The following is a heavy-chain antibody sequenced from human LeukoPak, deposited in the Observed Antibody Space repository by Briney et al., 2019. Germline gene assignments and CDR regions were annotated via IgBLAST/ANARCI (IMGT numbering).Heavy chain of an antibody. V-gene: IGHV1-24*01. J-gene: IGHJ4*02. D-gene: IGHD3-16*01. Sequence: ASVKVSCKVSGYTLTELSMHWVRQAPGKGLEWMGGFDPEYGETVYAQKFQGRVTMTEDTSTDTAYMELNSLRSEDTAVYYCATYTNAYWGQGTLVTVSS. CDR2: FDPEYGET. CDR3: ATYTNAY. CDR1: GYTLTELS.